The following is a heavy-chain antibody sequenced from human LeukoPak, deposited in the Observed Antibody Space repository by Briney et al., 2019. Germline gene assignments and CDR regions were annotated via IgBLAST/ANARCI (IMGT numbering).Heavy chain of an antibody. CDR3: AKGRSLNYYDSSGYPYYFDY. D-gene: IGHD3-22*01. CDR2: ISGSGGST. V-gene: IGHV3-23*01. J-gene: IGHJ4*02. CDR1: GFTFSSYA. Sequence: GGSLRLSCAASGFTFSSYAMSWVRQAPGKGLEWVSAISGSGGSTYYADSVKGRFTISRDNSKNTLYLQMNSLRAEDTAVYYCAKGRSLNYYDSSGYPYYFDYWGQGTLVTVSS.